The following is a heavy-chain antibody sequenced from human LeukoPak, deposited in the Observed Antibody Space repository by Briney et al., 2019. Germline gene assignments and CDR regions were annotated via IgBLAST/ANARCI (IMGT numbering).Heavy chain of an antibody. CDR2: INAGNGNT. CDR1: GYTFTSYA. V-gene: IGHV1-3*01. D-gene: IGHD1-26*01. J-gene: IGHJ4*02. Sequence: ASVKVSRKASGYTFTSYAMHWVRQAPGQRLEWMGWINAGNGNTKYSQKFQGRVTITRDTSASTAYMELSSLRSEDTAVYYCARESGSYAGFDYWGQGTLVTVSS. CDR3: ARESGSYAGFDY.